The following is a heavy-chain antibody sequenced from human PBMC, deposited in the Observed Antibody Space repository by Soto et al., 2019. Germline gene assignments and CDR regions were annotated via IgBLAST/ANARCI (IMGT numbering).Heavy chain of an antibody. J-gene: IGHJ4*02. CDR3: ARSPGPYEYGDPLSGYYFDY. CDR1: GGTFSRYA. D-gene: IGHD4-17*01. V-gene: IGHV1-69*13. CDR2: IIPIFGTA. Sequence: SVKVSCKASGGTFSRYAISWVRQAPGQGLEWMGGIIPIFGTANYAQKFQGRVTITADESTSTAYMELSSLRSEDTAVYYCARSPGPYEYGDPLSGYYFDYWGQGTLVTVSS.